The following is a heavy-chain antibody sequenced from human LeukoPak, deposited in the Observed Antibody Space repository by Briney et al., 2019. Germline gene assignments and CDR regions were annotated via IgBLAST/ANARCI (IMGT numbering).Heavy chain of an antibody. D-gene: IGHD3-10*01. CDR1: GYTFTSYG. CDR2: ISAYNGST. J-gene: IGHJ5*02. Sequence: GASVKVSCKASGYTFTSYGISWVRQAPGQGLEWMGWISAYNGSTNYAQKLQGRVTMTTDTSTSTAYMELRSLRSDDTAVYYCARDSPYYYGSGSYQENWFDPWGQGTLATVSS. V-gene: IGHV1-18*01. CDR3: ARDSPYYYGSGSYQENWFDP.